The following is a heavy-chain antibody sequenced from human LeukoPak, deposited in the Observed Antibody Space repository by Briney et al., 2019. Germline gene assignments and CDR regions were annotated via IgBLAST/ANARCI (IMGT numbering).Heavy chain of an antibody. Sequence: PSETLSLTCTVSGGSISSSSYYWGWIRQPPGKGLEWIGSIYYSGSTYYNPSLKSRVTISVDTSKNQFSLKLSSVTAADTAVYYCARVSYSSSWYGSGYYYYYMDVWGKGTTVTVSS. D-gene: IGHD6-13*01. CDR2: IYYSGST. CDR3: ARVSYSSSWYGSGYYYYYMDV. CDR1: GGSISSSSYY. V-gene: IGHV4-39*07. J-gene: IGHJ6*03.